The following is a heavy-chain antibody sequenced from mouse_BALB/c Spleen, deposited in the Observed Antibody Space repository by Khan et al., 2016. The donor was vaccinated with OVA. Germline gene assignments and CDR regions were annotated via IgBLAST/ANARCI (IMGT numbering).Heavy chain of an antibody. CDR3: ARGGYGSFGY. J-gene: IGHJ3*01. CDR2: INPSSGYN. D-gene: IGHD1-1*01. V-gene: IGHV1-4*01. CDR1: GYIFTSYM. Sequence: QVQLQQSGAELARPGASVKMSCKASGYIFTSYMMHWVKQRPGQGLEWIGDINPSSGYNNYNQKFKDKATLTADKFSSTAYMQLSSLTSEVSAVYYCARGGYGSFGYWGQGTLVTVTA.